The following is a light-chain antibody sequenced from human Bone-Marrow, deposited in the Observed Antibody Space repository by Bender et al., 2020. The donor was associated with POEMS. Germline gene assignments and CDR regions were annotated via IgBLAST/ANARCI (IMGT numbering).Light chain of an antibody. J-gene: IGLJ2*01. CDR2: EVR. CDR1: TNDVGGHDY. Sequence: HSALTQPASVSGSPGQSITISCTGTTNDVGGHDYVSWYQHHPGQAPKLMIYEVRNRPSEVSNRFSGSKSGNTASLTISRLQTEDEAEYYCTSYTTSNTVVFGTGTKVTVL. CDR3: TSYTTSNTVV. V-gene: IGLV2-14*01.